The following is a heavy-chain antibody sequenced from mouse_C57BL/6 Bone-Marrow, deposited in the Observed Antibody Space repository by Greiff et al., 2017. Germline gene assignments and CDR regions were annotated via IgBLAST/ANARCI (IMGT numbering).Heavy chain of an antibody. Sequence: QVQLQQSGPELVKPGASVTISCKASGYAFSSSWLNWVKQRPGKGLEWIGRIYPGAGATTYTGKLKGKATLTADKSSITAYMQLSSLTAEDSAVYFWARGGLDYWGQGTTLTVSS. V-gene: IGHV1-82*01. J-gene: IGHJ2*01. CDR3: ARGGLDY. CDR2: IYPGAGAT. CDR1: GYAFSSSW.